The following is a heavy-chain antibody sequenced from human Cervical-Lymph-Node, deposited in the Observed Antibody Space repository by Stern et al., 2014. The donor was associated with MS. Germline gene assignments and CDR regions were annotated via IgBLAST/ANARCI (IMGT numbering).Heavy chain of an antibody. CDR2: LGWNSEGR. J-gene: IGHJ5*02. Sequence: EVQLVESGGGMVQPGRSLRLSCEASGFKFDDFAMHWVRQAPGKGLEWVSGLGWNSEGRGYADSVQGRFTISRDNAKSSLYLQMNSLTAEDTALYYCAKADDYAAGIGAWGQGTLVVVSS. V-gene: IGHV3-9*01. CDR3: AKADDYAAGIGA. CDR1: GFKFDDFA. D-gene: IGHD3-16*01.